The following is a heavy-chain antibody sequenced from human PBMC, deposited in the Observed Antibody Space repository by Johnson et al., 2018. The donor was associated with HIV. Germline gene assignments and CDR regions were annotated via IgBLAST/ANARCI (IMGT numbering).Heavy chain of an antibody. CDR1: GFTVSSNY. Sequence: QVYLVESGGGLVQPGGSLRLSCAASGFTVSSNYMSWMRQAPGKGLEWVSYISSSGKRTNYADSVKVRFTISRDNAKNSLSLQMNSLRAEDTAVYYCAKGSMSTPGQWLPKDDAFDIWGQGTMVTVSS. V-gene: IGHV3-11*01. CDR3: AKGSMSTPGQWLPKDDAFDI. CDR2: ISSSGKRT. J-gene: IGHJ3*02. D-gene: IGHD6-19*01.